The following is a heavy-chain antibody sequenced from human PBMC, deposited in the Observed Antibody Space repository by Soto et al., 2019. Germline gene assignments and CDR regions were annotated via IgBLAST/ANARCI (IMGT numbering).Heavy chain of an antibody. D-gene: IGHD6-13*01. J-gene: IGHJ2*01. CDR2: IYHSGST. CDR3: ARDGIAAAGTQGVGWYFDL. Sequence: SSETLSLTCAVSSGSISSSNWWSWVRQPPGKGLEWIGEIYHSGSTNYNPSLKSRVTISVDKSKNQFSLKLSSVTAADTAVYYCARDGIAAAGTQGVGWYFDLWGRGTLVTVSS. V-gene: IGHV4-4*02. CDR1: SGSISSSNW.